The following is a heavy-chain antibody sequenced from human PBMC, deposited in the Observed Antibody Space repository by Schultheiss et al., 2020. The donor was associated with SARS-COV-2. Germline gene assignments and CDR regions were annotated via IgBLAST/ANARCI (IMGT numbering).Heavy chain of an antibody. Sequence: LSLTCTVSGGSISSGGYYWSWIRQHPGKGLEWVAVISYDGSNKYYADSVKGRFTISRDNAKNSLYLQMNSLRDEDTAVYYCARAFQGLLWFGDRNAFDIWGQGTMVTVSS. V-gene: IGHV3-30*03. CDR1: GGSISSGG. CDR3: ARAFQGLLWFGDRNAFDI. CDR2: ISYDGSNK. D-gene: IGHD3-10*01. J-gene: IGHJ3*02.